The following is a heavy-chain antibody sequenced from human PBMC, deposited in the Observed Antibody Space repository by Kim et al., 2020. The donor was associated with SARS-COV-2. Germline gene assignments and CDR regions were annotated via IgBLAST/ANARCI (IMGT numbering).Heavy chain of an antibody. D-gene: IGHD6-19*01. CDR3: ARLTRWMAGTSHFDY. V-gene: IGHV4-34*01. J-gene: IGHJ4*02. Sequence: SETLSLTCAVYGGSFSGYYWSWIRQPPGKGLEWIGEINHSGSTNYNPSLKSRVTISVDTSKNQFSLKLSSVTAADTAVYYCARLTRWMAGTSHFDYWGQGTLVTVSS. CDR2: INHSGST. CDR1: GGSFSGYY.